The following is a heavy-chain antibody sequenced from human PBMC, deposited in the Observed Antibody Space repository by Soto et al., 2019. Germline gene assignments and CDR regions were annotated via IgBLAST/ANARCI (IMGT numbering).Heavy chain of an antibody. Sequence: SETLSLTCTVSGGSISCGGYYWSWIRQHPGKGLEWIGYIYYSGSTYYNPSLKSRVTISVGTSKNQFSLKLSSVTAADTAVYYCARDHVVVVPAAIRPKYYYYYYGMDVWGQGTTVTVSS. D-gene: IGHD2-2*01. CDR1: GGSISCGGYY. V-gene: IGHV4-31*03. J-gene: IGHJ6*02. CDR3: ARDHVVVVPAAIRPKYYYYYYGMDV. CDR2: IYYSGST.